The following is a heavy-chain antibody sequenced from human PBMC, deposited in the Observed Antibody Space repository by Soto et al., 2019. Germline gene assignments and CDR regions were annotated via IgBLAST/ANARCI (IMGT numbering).Heavy chain of an antibody. Sequence: GGSLRLSCAASGFTFSNYGMHWFRQAPGKGLEWVAIIWHDGNNKYYADSVRGRFIISRDNSKNRLYLQMNSLRAEDTAVYYCASDLVGASDSYGLDVWGQGTPVTVSS. V-gene: IGHV3-33*01. J-gene: IGHJ6*02. D-gene: IGHD1-26*01. CDR3: ASDLVGASDSYGLDV. CDR2: IWHDGNNK. CDR1: GFTFSNYG.